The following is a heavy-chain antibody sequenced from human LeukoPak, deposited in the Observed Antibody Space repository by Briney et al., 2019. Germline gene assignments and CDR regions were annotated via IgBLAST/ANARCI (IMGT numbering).Heavy chain of an antibody. Sequence: ASVKVSCKASGYTFTSYYMHWVRQAPGQRLEWMGKINPSGGSTSYAQKFQGRVTMTRDTSTSTVYMELSSLRSEDTAVYYWARELGYNWKYVNEDYWGQGTLVTVSS. CDR3: ARELGYNWKYVNEDY. V-gene: IGHV1-46*01. J-gene: IGHJ4*02. CDR1: GYTFTSYY. D-gene: IGHD1-7*01. CDR2: INPSGGST.